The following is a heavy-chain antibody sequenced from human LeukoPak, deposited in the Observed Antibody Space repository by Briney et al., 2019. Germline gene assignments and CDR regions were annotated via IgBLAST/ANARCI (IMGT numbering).Heavy chain of an antibody. V-gene: IGHV4-34*01. D-gene: IGHD1-1*01. CDR3: ARGPTISETGYFDF. CDR1: GGSLSTYY. Sequence: SETLSLTCGVYGGSLSTYYWSWIRQSPGKGLEGIAEIKHRGDTNYNPSGKSRVTKSVGKSKDQVSLKVRTLTAADTAVYYCARGPTISETGYFDFWGQGTLVTVSS. J-gene: IGHJ4*03. CDR2: IKHRGDT.